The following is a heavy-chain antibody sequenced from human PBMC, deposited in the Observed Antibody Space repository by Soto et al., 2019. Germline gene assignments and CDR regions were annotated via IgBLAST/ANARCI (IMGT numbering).Heavy chain of an antibody. CDR2: ISGSGGST. Sequence: GGSLRLSCAASGFTFSSYAMSWVRQAPGKGLEWVSAISGSGGSTYYADSVKGRFTISRDNSKNTLYLQMNSLRAEDTAVYYCAKAPFYYYDSSGYSWLDYGGQGTLVTVSS. CDR3: AKAPFYYYDSSGYSWLDY. CDR1: GFTFSSYA. J-gene: IGHJ4*02. D-gene: IGHD3-22*01. V-gene: IGHV3-23*01.